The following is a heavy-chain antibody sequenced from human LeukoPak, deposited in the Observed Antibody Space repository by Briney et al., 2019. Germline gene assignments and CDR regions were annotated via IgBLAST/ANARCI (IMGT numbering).Heavy chain of an antibody. Sequence: ASGKVSCKASGYTFTGYYMHWVRQAPGQGLGWMGWINPNSGGTNYAQKFQGRVTMTRDTSISTAYMELSRLRSDDTAVYYCARHFWSGYDAFNIWGQGTMVTVSS. J-gene: IGHJ3*02. D-gene: IGHD3-3*02. V-gene: IGHV1-2*02. CDR3: ARHFWSGYDAFNI. CDR1: GYTFTGYY. CDR2: INPNSGGT.